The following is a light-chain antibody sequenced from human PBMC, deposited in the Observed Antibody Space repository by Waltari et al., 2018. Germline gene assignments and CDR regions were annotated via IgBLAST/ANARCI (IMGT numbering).Light chain of an antibody. J-gene: IGLJ3*02. Sequence: QSVLTQPPSASATPGQRVTISCSGSSSNIGSHIVNWYQQVPGTTPKLLIYRNEQRPSGLPDRFSGSKSGTSASLAISGLRSEDEADYYCAAWDDTRNGRWEFGGGTKLTVL. CDR1: SSNIGSHI. CDR2: RNE. V-gene: IGLV1-44*01. CDR3: AAWDDTRNGRWE.